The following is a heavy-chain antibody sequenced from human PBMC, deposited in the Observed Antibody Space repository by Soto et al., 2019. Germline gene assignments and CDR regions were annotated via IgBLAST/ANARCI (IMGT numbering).Heavy chain of an antibody. J-gene: IGHJ4*02. CDR3: ARDRGCSGGICYRDLGY. CDR1: GFTFSAYY. CDR2: ISSTNNTT. Sequence: GGSLRLSCAASGFTFSAYYMNWIRQAPGKGLEWVSYISSTNNTTYYTDSVKGRFTISRDNAKNSLYLHMNSLSAEDTAVYYCARDRGCSGGICYRDLGYWGQGTLVTVSS. V-gene: IGHV3-11*04. D-gene: IGHD2-15*01.